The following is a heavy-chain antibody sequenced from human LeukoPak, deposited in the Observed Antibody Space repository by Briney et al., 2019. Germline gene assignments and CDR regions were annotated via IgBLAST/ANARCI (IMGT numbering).Heavy chain of an antibody. CDR3: AKDQWMEGAFDI. CDR2: ISGSGGST. J-gene: IGHJ3*02. CDR1: GLTFSSYA. D-gene: IGHD2-2*03. Sequence: PGGSLRLSCAASGLTFSSYAMSWVRQAPGKGLEWVSAISGSGGSTYYADSVKGRFTISRDNSKNTLYLQMNSLRAEDTAVYYCAKDQWMEGAFDIWGQGTMVTVSS. V-gene: IGHV3-23*01.